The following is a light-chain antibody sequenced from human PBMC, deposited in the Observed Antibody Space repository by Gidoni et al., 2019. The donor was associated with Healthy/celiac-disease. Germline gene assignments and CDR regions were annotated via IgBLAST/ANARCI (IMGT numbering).Light chain of an antibody. V-gene: IGKV3-11*01. Sequence: VLTQAPATLSLSTGESATLPCWASQSVSSYVAWYQQKPGQAPRLLIYDAPNWATGIPARFSGSGSGTDFPLTISSLEPEDFAVYYCQQRSNWPAFGQGTKVEIK. CDR1: QSVSSY. CDR2: DAP. J-gene: IGKJ1*01. CDR3: QQRSNWPA.